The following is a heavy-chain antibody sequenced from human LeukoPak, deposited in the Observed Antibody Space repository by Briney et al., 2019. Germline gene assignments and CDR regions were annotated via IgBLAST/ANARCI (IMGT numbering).Heavy chain of an antibody. J-gene: IGHJ4*02. CDR3: ARAPGNYYLDY. CDR2: INPNSGGT. D-gene: IGHD1-26*01. V-gene: IGHV1-2*02. CDR1: GYTFTDYY. Sequence: ASVKVSCKASGYTFTDYYMHWVRQASGQGLEWMGWINPNSGGTNYAQKFQGRVTMTRDTSISTAYMELSRLRSDDTAVYYCARAPGNYYLDYWGQGTLVTVSS.